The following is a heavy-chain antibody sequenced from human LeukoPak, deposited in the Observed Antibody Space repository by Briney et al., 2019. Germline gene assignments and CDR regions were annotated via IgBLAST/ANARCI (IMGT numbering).Heavy chain of an antibody. CDR3: ARDQNGFSFFDY. Sequence: GGSLRPSCAASGFTFSSYGMHWVRQAPGKGLEWVAVIWYDGSNKYYADSVKGRFTISRDNSKNTLYLQMNSLRAEDTAVYYCARDQNGFSFFDYWGQGTLVTVSS. D-gene: IGHD2-8*01. CDR2: IWYDGSNK. J-gene: IGHJ4*02. V-gene: IGHV3-33*01. CDR1: GFTFSSYG.